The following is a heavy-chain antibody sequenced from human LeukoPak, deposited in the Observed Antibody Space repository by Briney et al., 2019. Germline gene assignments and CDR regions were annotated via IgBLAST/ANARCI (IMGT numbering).Heavy chain of an antibody. Sequence: GASVKVSCKASGYTFTSYGISWVRQAPGQGLEWMGWISAYNGNTNYAQKLQGRVTITADKSTGTAYMELSSLRSDDTAVYYCARETGYAYGRAPLDYWGQGTLVTVSS. CDR2: ISAYNGNT. V-gene: IGHV1-18*01. CDR3: ARETGYAYGRAPLDY. J-gene: IGHJ4*02. D-gene: IGHD5-18*01. CDR1: GYTFTSYG.